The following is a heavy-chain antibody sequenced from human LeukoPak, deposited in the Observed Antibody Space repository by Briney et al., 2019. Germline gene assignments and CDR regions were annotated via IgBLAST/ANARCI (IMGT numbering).Heavy chain of an antibody. V-gene: IGHV3-21*01. CDR1: GFTFSSYA. D-gene: IGHD3-10*01. Sequence: GGSLRLSCAASGFTFSSYAMSWVRQAPGKGLEWVSCISSSSSYICYADSVKGRFTISRDNSKNTLYLQMNSLRAEDTAVYYCAKGSDSDVWGKGTTVTISS. J-gene: IGHJ6*04. CDR2: ISSSSSYI. CDR3: AKGSDSDV.